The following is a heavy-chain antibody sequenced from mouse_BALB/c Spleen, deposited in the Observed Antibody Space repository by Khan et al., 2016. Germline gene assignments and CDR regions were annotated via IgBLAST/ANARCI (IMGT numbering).Heavy chain of an antibody. CDR2: INYSGST. CDR1: GYSITSHYS. J-gene: IGHJ2*01. Sequence: EVQLQESGPDLVKPSQSLSLTCTVTGYSITSHYSWHWIRHFPGNKLEWMGNINYSGSTNYNPSLKSRISLTRDTSKNQFFLQLNSVTSEDTATCYCATSSSGYWYYFDYWGQGTALTVSS. CDR3: ATSSSGYWYYFDY. D-gene: IGHD3-1*01. V-gene: IGHV3-1*02.